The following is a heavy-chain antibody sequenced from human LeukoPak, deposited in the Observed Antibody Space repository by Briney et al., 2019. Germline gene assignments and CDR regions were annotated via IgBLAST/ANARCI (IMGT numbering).Heavy chain of an antibody. J-gene: IGHJ4*02. V-gene: IGHV1-2*02. Sequence: ASVKVSCKASGYTFIGYYMHWVRQAPGQGLEWMGWIHPNSGGTNYAQKFQGRVTMTRDTSISTAYMELSSLRSDDTAVYYCASSEQHLVLVYWGQGTLVTVSS. CDR1: GYTFIGYY. D-gene: IGHD6-13*01. CDR2: IHPNSGGT. CDR3: ASSEQHLVLVY.